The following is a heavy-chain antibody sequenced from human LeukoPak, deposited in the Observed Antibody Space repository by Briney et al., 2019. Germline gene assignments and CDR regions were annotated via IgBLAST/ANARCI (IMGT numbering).Heavy chain of an antibody. Sequence: GESLRLSCTVSSFTFSTFAMSWVRQAPGKGLEWVAGISGSGDTTYYAESVKGGFTISRDNSRTTLYLQMNRLRAEDTAIYYCAKDYSSSFWGQGTLVTVSS. D-gene: IGHD6-6*01. J-gene: IGHJ4*02. CDR1: SFTFSTFA. CDR3: AKDYSSSF. V-gene: IGHV3-23*01. CDR2: ISGSGDTT.